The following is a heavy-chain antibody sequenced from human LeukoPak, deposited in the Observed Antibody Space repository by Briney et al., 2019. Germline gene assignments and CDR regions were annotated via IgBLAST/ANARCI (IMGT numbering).Heavy chain of an antibody. Sequence: GGSLRLSCAASGFTFSSYGMHWVRQAPGKGLEWVAVISYDGSNKYYADSVKGRFTISRDNSKNTLYLQMNSLRAEDTAVYYCAMDSSYSMDVWGKGTTVTVSS. CDR1: GFTFSSYG. CDR3: AMDSSYSMDV. J-gene: IGHJ6*04. V-gene: IGHV3-30*03. CDR2: ISYDGSNK. D-gene: IGHD4-11*01.